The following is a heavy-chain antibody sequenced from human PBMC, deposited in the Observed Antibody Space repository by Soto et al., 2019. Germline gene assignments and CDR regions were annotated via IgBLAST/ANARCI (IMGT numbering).Heavy chain of an antibody. CDR3: ARDRRVTRGGYYGMDV. V-gene: IGHV3-21*01. Sequence: PGGSLRLSCAASGFTFSSYSMNWISQAPGKGLEWVSSISSSSSYIYYADSVKGRFTISRDNAKNSLYLQMNSLRAEDTAVYYCARDRRVTRGGYYGMDVWGQGTTVTVSS. J-gene: IGHJ6*02. CDR1: GFTFSSYS. CDR2: ISSSSSYI. D-gene: IGHD2-2*01.